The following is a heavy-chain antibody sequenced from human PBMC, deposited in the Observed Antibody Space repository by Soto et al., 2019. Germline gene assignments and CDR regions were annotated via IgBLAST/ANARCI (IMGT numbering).Heavy chain of an antibody. CDR2: IYYSGST. J-gene: IGHJ6*02. CDR3: ARVESGRYYYYGMDV. V-gene: IGHV4-31*03. Sequence: SETLSLTCTVSGGSITSGGYYWSWIRQHPGKGLEWIGYIYYSGSTYYNPSLKSRITISVDTSKSQFSLKLSSVTAADTAVYYCARVESGRYYYYGMDVWGQGTTVTVSS. CDR1: GGSITSGGYY.